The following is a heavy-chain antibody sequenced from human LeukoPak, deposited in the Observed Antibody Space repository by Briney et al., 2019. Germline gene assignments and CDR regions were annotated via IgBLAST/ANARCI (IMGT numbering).Heavy chain of an antibody. J-gene: IGHJ5*02. CDR2: ISYDGSNK. D-gene: IGHD5-18*01. CDR3: ARRGHSYGSDNWFDP. CDR1: GFTFSSYA. V-gene: IGHV3-30-3*01. Sequence: GGSLRLSCAASGFTFSSYAMHWVRQAPGKGLEWVAVISYDGSNKYYADSVKGRFTISRDNSKNTLYLQMNSLRAEDTAVYYCARRGHSYGSDNWFDPWGQGTLVTVSS.